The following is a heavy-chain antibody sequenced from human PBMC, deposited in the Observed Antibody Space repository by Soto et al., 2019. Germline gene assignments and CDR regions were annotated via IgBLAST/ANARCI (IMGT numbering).Heavy chain of an antibody. CDR3: ASPSSGWYLYFDY. V-gene: IGHV4-39*01. D-gene: IGHD6-19*01. CDR1: GGSISSSSYY. J-gene: IGHJ4*02. Sequence: QLQLQESGPGLVKPSETLSLTCTVSGGSISSSSYYWGWIRQPPGKGLEWVGSIYYSGSTYYNPSLKSRVTISVDTSKNRFSLKLSSVTAADTAVYYCASPSSGWYLYFDYWGQGTLVTVSS. CDR2: IYYSGST.